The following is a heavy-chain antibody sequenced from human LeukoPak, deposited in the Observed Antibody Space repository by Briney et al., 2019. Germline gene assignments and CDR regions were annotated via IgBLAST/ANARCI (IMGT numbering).Heavy chain of an antibody. CDR2: RKEDGSEK. D-gene: IGHD5-24*01. CDR3: ARDEYRSRWLHP. J-gene: IGHJ5*02. V-gene: IGHV3-7*01. Sequence: GGSLRLSCAASGFTFSSYWMSWVRLAPGKGLEWVANRKEDGSEKWYADSVKGRFTISRDKAQNSVHLQMNSLHGQVTAVYHCARDEYRSRWLHPWGQGTLVTVTS. CDR1: GFTFSSYW.